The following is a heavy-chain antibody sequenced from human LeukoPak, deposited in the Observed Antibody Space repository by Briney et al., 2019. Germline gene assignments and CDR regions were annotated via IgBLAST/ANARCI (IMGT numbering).Heavy chain of an antibody. D-gene: IGHD2-15*01. V-gene: IGHV4-61*01. J-gene: IGHJ4*02. CDR1: GDSVSSGNYY. Sequence: PSETLSLTCTVSGDSVSSGNYYWSWIRQPPGKGLEWIGYIYYSGITNYNPSLKSRVTISVGTSKNQFSLKLRPVTAADTAVYYCARERYCSSGSCLFFDYWGQGTRVTVSS. CDR3: ARERYCSSGSCLFFDY. CDR2: IYYSGIT.